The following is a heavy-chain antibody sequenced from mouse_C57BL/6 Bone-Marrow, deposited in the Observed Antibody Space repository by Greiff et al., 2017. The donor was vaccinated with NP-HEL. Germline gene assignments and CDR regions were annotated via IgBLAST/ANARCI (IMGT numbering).Heavy chain of an antibody. D-gene: IGHD2-13*01. J-gene: IGHJ3*01. CDR1: GFTFSDYY. V-gene: IGHV5-12*01. Sequence: EVTLMESGGGLVQPGGSLKLSCAASGFTFSDYYMYWVRQTPEKRLEWVAYISNGGGSTYYPDTVKGRFTISRDNAKNTLYLQMSRLKSEDTAMYYCARRDYSSWFAYWGQGTLVTVSA. CDR2: ISNGGGST. CDR3: ARRDYSSWFAY.